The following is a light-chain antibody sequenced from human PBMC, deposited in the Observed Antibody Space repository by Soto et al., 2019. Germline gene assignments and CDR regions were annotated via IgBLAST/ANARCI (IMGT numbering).Light chain of an antibody. V-gene: IGKV3-11*01. CDR1: QSISNY. J-gene: IGKJ2*01. CDR3: QHRSKWPRYT. Sequence: EIVLTQSPATLSLSPGERATLSCRASQSISNYLAWYQQKPGQAPRLLIYDASNRATGIPARFSGSGSGTDFTLTISSLEPEDFAVYYCQHRSKWPRYTFGQGTKLEIK. CDR2: DAS.